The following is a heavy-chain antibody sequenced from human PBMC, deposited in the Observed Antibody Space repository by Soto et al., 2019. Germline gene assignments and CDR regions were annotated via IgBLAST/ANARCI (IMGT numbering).Heavy chain of an antibody. D-gene: IGHD3-22*01. CDR3: TKMINWFDP. V-gene: IGHV3-73*02. CDR1: GFTFSGSA. CDR2: IRSKANSYAT. J-gene: IGHJ5*02. Sequence: EVQLVESGGGLVQPGGSLKLSCAASGFTFSGSAMHWVRQASGKGLEWVGRIRSKANSYATAYAASVKGRFTISREDSKNTAYLQMNSLKTEDTAVYYCTKMINWFDPWGQGTLVTVSS.